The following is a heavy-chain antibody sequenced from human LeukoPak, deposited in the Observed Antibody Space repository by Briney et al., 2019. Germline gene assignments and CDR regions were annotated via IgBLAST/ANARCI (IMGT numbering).Heavy chain of an antibody. V-gene: IGHV4-34*01. Sequence: PSETLSLTCAVYGDSFSRYHWRWLRQPPGKGLEWLGEINHSGSTNYNPSLKSRVTISVDTSKNQFSLKLSSVTAAATAVYYCARGPLSIWFGGNQLEYYLAYWGQGTLVTVSS. CDR1: GDSFSRYH. J-gene: IGHJ4*02. CDR2: INHSGST. CDR3: ARGPLSIWFGGNQLEYYLAY. D-gene: IGHD3-10*01.